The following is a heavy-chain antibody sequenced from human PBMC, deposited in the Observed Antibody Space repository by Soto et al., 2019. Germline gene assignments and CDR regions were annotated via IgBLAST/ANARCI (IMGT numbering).Heavy chain of an antibody. CDR1: GASISSGDFY. CDR2: IYYSGST. D-gene: IGHD2-2*01. J-gene: IGHJ4*02. CDR3: ARSFPASMRVFHY. Sequence: QVQLQESGPGLVKPSQTLSLTCTVSGASISSGDFYWSWIRQPPGKGLEWIGYIYYSGSTYYNPSLKSRFXQAXDXCKNQFSLKLSSVTAADTALYYCARSFPASMRVFHYWGQGTLVTVSS. V-gene: IGHV4-30-4*01.